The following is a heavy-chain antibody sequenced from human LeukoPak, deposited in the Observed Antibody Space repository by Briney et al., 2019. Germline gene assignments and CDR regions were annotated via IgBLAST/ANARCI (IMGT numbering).Heavy chain of an antibody. J-gene: IGHJ4*02. CDR3: AKGGIAAAGDLYFDY. CDR1: GFTFSSYG. D-gene: IGHD6-13*01. Sequence: GGSLRLSCAASGFTFSSYGMHWVRQAPGKGLEWVAFIRYDGSNKYFPDSVKGRFTISRDNSKNTLYLQMNSLRAEDTAVYYCAKGGIAAAGDLYFDYWGQGTLVTVSS. CDR2: IRYDGSNK. V-gene: IGHV3-30*02.